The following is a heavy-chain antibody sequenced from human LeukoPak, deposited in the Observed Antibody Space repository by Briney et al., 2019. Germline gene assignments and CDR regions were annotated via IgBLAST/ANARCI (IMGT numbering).Heavy chain of an antibody. CDR2: IAATSGST. CDR3: AKAAYGDYVNWFGP. V-gene: IGHV3-23*01. D-gene: IGHD4-17*01. J-gene: IGHJ5*02. Sequence: GGSLRLSCAASGFTFRNYAMNWVRQVPGKGLEWVSSIAATSGSTFYADSVKGRFTISRDNSKNTLYLQMNSLRAEDTALYYCAKAAYGDYVNWFGPWGQGTLVIVAS. CDR1: GFTFRNYA.